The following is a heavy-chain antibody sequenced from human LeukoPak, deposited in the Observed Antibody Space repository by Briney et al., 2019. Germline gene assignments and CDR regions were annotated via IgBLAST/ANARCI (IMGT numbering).Heavy chain of an antibody. CDR2: IRDSGDYT. D-gene: IGHD2-8*01. J-gene: IGHJ4*02. V-gene: IGHV3-23*01. CDR3: AKDTSIGKYCTSGVCSPFDY. Sequence: PGGSLRLSCAGSGFTFSSYAMSWVRQAPGKGLEWVSAIRDSGDYTYYADSVKGRFTISRDNSKNTLYLHVKSLRAEDTAVYYCAKDTSIGKYCTSGVCSPFDYWGQGTLVTVSS. CDR1: GFTFSSYA.